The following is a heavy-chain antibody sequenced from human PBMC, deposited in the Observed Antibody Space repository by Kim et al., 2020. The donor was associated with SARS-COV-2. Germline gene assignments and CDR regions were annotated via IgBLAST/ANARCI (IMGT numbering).Heavy chain of an antibody. J-gene: IGHJ5*02. Sequence: SETLSLTCAVYGGSFSGYYWSWIRQPPGKGLEWIGEINHSGSTNYNPSLKSRVTISVDTSKNQFSLKLSSVTAADTAVYYCARVFYGSGSGGQEPWGQGTLVTVSS. CDR1: GGSFSGYY. D-gene: IGHD3-10*01. CDR3: ARVFYGSGSGGQEP. V-gene: IGHV4-34*01. CDR2: INHSGST.